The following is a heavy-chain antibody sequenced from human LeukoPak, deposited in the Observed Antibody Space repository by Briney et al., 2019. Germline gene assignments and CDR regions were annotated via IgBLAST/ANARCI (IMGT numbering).Heavy chain of an antibody. J-gene: IGHJ3*02. CDR2: IYDNGNT. Sequence: SETLSLTCTVSGASISSGGFYWSWIRQPPGRGLEWVGYIYDNGNTYYNPSLKSRVTISVDTSKNQFSLKLSSVTAADTAVYYCARHGRDYGLDAFDIWGQGTMVTVSS. V-gene: IGHV4-30-2*01. CDR1: GASISSGGFY. CDR3: ARHGRDYGLDAFDI. D-gene: IGHD4-17*01.